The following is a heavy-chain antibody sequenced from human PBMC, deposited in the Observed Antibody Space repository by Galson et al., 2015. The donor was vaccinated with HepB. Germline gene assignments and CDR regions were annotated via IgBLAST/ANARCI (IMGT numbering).Heavy chain of an antibody. D-gene: IGHD3-3*01. CDR1: GYTFTGYY. V-gene: IGHV1-2*04. CDR2: INPNSGGT. CDR3: ARGDFWSGPNPNYYYGMDV. Sequence: SVKVSCKASGYTFTGYYMHWVRQAPGQGLEWMGWINPNSGGTNYAQKFQGWVTMTRDTSISTAYMELSRLRSDDTAVYYCARGDFWSGPNPNYYYGMDVWGQGTTVTVSS. J-gene: IGHJ6*02.